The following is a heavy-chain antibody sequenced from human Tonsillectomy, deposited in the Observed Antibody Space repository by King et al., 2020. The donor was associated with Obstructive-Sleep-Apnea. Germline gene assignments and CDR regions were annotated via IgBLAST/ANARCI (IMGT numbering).Heavy chain of an antibody. Sequence: QLQESGPGLVKPSETLSLTCTVSGGSISSSSYSWGWIRQPPGKGLGWIGTIYYSGSTYYNPSPKSRVTISVATSKNQFSLKLNSVTAAATALYYCARAITGAPFGNSFDPWGQGTMVTVSS. V-gene: IGHV4-39*07. D-gene: IGHD3-10*01. CDR2: IYYSGST. CDR1: GGSISSSSYS. J-gene: IGHJ3*01. CDR3: ARAITGAPFGNSFDP.